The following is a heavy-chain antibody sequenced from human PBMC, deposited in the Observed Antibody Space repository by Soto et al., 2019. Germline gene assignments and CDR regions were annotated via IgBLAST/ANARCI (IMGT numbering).Heavy chain of an antibody. CDR1: GYTFTSYG. Sequence: ASVKVSCKASGYTFTSYGISWVRQAPGQGLEWMGWISAYNGNTNYAQKLQGRVTMTTDTSTSTAYMELRSLRSDDTAVYYCARHLPYCGGDCYSLDYWGQGTLVTSPQ. D-gene: IGHD2-21*02. CDR2: ISAYNGNT. V-gene: IGHV1-18*01. CDR3: ARHLPYCGGDCYSLDY. J-gene: IGHJ4*02.